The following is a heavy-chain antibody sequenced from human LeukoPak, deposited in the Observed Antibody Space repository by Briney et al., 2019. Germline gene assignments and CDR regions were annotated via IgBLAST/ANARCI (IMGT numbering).Heavy chain of an antibody. V-gene: IGHV3-48*04. Sequence: PGGSLRLSCAASGFTFSSCSMNWVRQAPGKGLEWVSYISSGSSSIYYADSVKGRFTISRDNAKNSLYLQMNSLRAEDTAVYYCARDKIVGATVLDYWGQGSLVTVSS. CDR1: GFTFSSCS. D-gene: IGHD1-26*01. CDR2: ISSGSSSI. J-gene: IGHJ4*02. CDR3: ARDKIVGATVLDY.